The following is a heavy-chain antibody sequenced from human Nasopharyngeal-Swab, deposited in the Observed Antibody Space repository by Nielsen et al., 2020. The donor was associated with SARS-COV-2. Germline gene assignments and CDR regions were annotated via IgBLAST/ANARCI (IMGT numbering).Heavy chain of an antibody. J-gene: IGHJ2*01. CDR1: GFTFSSYA. CDR2: ISYDGSNK. CDR3: ASAYGGSYWYFDL. Sequence: GESLKISCAASGFTFSSYAMHWVRQAPGKGLEWVAVISYDGSNKYYADSVKGRFTISRDNSKNTLYLQMNSLRAEDTAVYYCASAYGGSYWYFDLCGRGTLVTVSS. V-gene: IGHV3-30-3*01. D-gene: IGHD4-23*01.